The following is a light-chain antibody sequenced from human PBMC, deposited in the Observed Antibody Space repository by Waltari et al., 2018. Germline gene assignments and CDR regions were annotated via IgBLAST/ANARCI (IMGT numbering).Light chain of an antibody. J-gene: IGLJ1*01. CDR1: SSNIGSNH. V-gene: IGLV1-47*01. CDR3: GAWDDSLSGHYV. Sequence: QSVLTQPPSASGTPGQRVTISCSGSSSNIGSNHVYWYQQLPGMAPTLLIYRSDARPSGVPDRLSGAKSGSSASLAIRGLRSEDEADYYCGAWDDSLSGHYVFGTGTKVTVL. CDR2: RSD.